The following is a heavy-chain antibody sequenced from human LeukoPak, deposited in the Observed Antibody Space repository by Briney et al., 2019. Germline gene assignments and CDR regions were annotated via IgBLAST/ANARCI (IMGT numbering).Heavy chain of an antibody. CDR1: GFTFTTYW. J-gene: IGHJ4*02. CDR2: ISPDGSEK. Sequence: GGSLRLSCAASGFTFTTYWMSWVRQAPGKGLGWVAKISPDGSEKYYVDSVKGRFTISRDNAKNSLDLQMSSLRADDTAVYYCARGGSSRFDQWGQGTLVTVSS. CDR3: ARGGSSRFDQ. V-gene: IGHV3-7*04. D-gene: IGHD6-13*01.